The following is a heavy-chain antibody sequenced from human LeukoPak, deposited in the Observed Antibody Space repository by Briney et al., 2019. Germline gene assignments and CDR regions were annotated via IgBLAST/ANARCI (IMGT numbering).Heavy chain of an antibody. J-gene: IGHJ6*02. D-gene: IGHD3-9*01. V-gene: IGHV3-20*04. CDR3: ARIGSHYDILTGYGMDV. Sequence: GGSLRLSCAASGFTFDDYGMSWVRQAPGKGLEWVSGIKWNGGSKGYADSVKGRFTISRDNAKNSLYLQMNSLRAEDTALYYCARIGSHYDILTGYGMDVWGQGTTVTVSS. CDR1: GFTFDDYG. CDR2: IKWNGGSK.